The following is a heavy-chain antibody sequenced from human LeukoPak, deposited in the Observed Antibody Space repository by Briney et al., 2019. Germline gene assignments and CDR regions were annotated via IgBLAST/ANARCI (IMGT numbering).Heavy chain of an antibody. CDR3: ARHGTSGRYYRYFDY. D-gene: IGHD1-26*01. Sequence: SETLSLTCTVSSGSISSYYWSWIRQPPGKGLEWIGYIHYSGSTNYNPSLDSRVTISVDTSKNQFSLDLSSVTAADTAVYYCARHGTSGRYYRYFDYWGQGTLVTVSS. V-gene: IGHV4-59*08. CDR1: SGSISSYY. J-gene: IGHJ4*02. CDR2: IHYSGST.